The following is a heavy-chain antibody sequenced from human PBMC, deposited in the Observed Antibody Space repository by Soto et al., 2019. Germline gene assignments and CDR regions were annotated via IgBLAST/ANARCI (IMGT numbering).Heavy chain of an antibody. D-gene: IGHD3-3*01. Sequence: SETLSLTCTVSGGSISSYYWSWIRQPPGKGLEWIGYIYYSGSTNYNPSLKSRVTISVDTSKNQFSLKLSSVTAADTAVYYCERSLRFLEWFDFDYWGQGTLVTVSS. J-gene: IGHJ4*02. CDR1: GGSISSYY. CDR2: IYYSGST. V-gene: IGHV4-59*01. CDR3: ERSLRFLEWFDFDY.